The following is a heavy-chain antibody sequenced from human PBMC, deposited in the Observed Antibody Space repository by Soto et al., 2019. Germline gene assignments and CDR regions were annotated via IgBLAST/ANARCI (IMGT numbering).Heavy chain of an antibody. CDR3: ARVPREWYFDL. CDR1: GFTFSSYW. J-gene: IGHJ2*01. CDR2: IKQDGSGK. V-gene: IGHV3-7*01. Sequence: GGSLRLSCAASGFTFSSYWMSWVRQAPGKGLEWVANIKQDGSGKYYVDSVKGRFTISRDNAKNSLYLQMNSLRAEDTAVYYCARVPREWYFDLWGRGTLVTVSS.